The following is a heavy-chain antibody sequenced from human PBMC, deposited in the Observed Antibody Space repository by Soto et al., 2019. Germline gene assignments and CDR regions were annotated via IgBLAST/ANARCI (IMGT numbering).Heavy chain of an antibody. CDR1: GFTFSSYA. CDR3: AKDQIPFHSYDSSAPYDAYDI. Sequence: PGGSLRLSCAASGFTFSSYAMSWVRQAPGKGLEWVSAISGSGGSTYYADSVKGRFTISRDNSKNTLYLQMNSLRAEDTAVYYCAKDQIPFHSYDSSAPYDAYDIWGQGTMVPVSS. D-gene: IGHD3-22*01. J-gene: IGHJ3*02. V-gene: IGHV3-23*01. CDR2: ISGSGGST.